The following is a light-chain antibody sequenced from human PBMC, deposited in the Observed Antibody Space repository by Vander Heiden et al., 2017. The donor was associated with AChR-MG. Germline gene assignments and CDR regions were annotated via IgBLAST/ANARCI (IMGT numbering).Light chain of an antibody. V-gene: IGLV2-14*03. CDR3: SSYTSSSTPVV. J-gene: IGLJ3*02. Sequence: QSALTQPASASGSPGQSITISCTGTSSDVGGYNYVSWYQQHPGKAPKLMIYDVSNRPSGVSNRFSGSKSGNTASLTISGLQAEDEADYYGSSYTSSSTPVVFGGGTKLTVL. CDR2: DVS. CDR1: SSDVGGYNY.